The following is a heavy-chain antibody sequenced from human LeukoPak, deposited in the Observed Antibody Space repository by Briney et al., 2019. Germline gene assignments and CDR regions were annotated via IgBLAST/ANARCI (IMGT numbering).Heavy chain of an antibody. Sequence: GRSLRLSCAASGFTFDDYAMHWVRQALGKGLEWVSGISWNSGSIGYADSVKGRFTISRDNAKNSLYLQMNSLRAEDMALYYCAKASIVGYYFDYWGQGTLVTVSS. D-gene: IGHD1-26*01. CDR2: ISWNSGSI. V-gene: IGHV3-9*03. CDR1: GFTFDDYA. CDR3: AKASIVGYYFDY. J-gene: IGHJ4*02.